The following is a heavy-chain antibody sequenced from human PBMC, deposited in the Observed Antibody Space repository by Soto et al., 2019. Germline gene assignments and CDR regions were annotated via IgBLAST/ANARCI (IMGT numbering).Heavy chain of an antibody. CDR2: IRSSGSGT. D-gene: IGHD3-3*01. V-gene: IGHV3-64*07. CDR1: GFILSNYA. Sequence: VQLLESGGGLVQPGGSLRLSCAASGFILSNYAMHWVRQGPGRGLEYLASIRSSGSGTHYADSVKGRFTISRDNSKNTLYLQMGSLRTDDTALDHCARDARVSGTYYYYYMDVWGKGTTVTVSS. J-gene: IGHJ6*03. CDR3: ARDARVSGTYYYYYMDV.